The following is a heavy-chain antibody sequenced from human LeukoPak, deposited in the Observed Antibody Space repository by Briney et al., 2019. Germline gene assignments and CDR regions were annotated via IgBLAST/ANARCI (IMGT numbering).Heavy chain of an antibody. Sequence: SVKVSCKASGGTFSSYAISWVRQAPGQGLEWMGRIIPIFGTANYARKFQGRVTITTDESTSTAYMELSSLRSEDTAVYYCARPYYGSGSYSNEYFQHWGQGTLVTVSS. D-gene: IGHD3-10*01. V-gene: IGHV1-69*05. CDR1: GGTFSSYA. CDR2: IIPIFGTA. CDR3: ARPYYGSGSYSNEYFQH. J-gene: IGHJ1*01.